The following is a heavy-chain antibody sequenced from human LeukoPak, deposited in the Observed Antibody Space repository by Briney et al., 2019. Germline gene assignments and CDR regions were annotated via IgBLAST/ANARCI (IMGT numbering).Heavy chain of an antibody. J-gene: IGHJ6*03. CDR2: ISSSGSTI. Sequence: GGSLRLSCAASGFTFSSYEMNWVRQAPGKGLEWVSYISSSGSTIYYADSVKGRFTISRDNAKNSLYLQMNSLRAEDTAVYYCARYSSSWYDYYYYYMDVWGKGTTVTISS. CDR1: GFTFSSYE. V-gene: IGHV3-48*03. D-gene: IGHD6-13*01. CDR3: ARYSSSWYDYYYYYMDV.